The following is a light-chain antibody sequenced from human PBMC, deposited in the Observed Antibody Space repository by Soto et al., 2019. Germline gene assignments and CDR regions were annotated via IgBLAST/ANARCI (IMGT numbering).Light chain of an antibody. CDR3: QARDSTTV. V-gene: IGLV3-1*01. Sequence: SYELTQPPSVSVSPGQTARITCSGDKLGNKYAYWYQQRPGQSPVVVIYQDNKRPSGIPERFSGSNSGNTATLTISGTQAMDEADYYCQARDSTTVFGGGTKLTVL. CDR2: QDN. CDR1: KLGNKY. J-gene: IGLJ2*01.